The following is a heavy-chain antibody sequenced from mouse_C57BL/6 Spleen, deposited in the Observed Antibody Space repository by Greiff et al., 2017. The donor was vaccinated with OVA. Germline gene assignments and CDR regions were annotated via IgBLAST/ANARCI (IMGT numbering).Heavy chain of an antibody. J-gene: IGHJ4*01. Sequence: QVQLQQPGAELVKPGASVKLSCKASGYTFTSYWMHWVKQRPGQGLEWIGMIHPISGSTNYNEKFKSKATMTVDKSSSTAYMHLSSLTSEDSAFDYCATNWGPMDYWGQGTSVTVSS. CDR1: GYTFTSYW. D-gene: IGHD4-1*02. CDR3: ATNWGPMDY. CDR2: IHPISGST. V-gene: IGHV1-64*01.